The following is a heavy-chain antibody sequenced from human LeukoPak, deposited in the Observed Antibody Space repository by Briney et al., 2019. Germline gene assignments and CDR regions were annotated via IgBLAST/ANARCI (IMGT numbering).Heavy chain of an antibody. CDR2: IYHSGST. J-gene: IGHJ4*02. D-gene: IGHD5-12*01. CDR3: ARGRATARFDY. V-gene: IGHV4-34*01. CDR1: GGSFSGYY. Sequence: SETLSLTCAVYGGSFSGYYWSWIRQPPGKGLEWIGEIYHSGSTNYNPSLKSRVTISVDTSKNQFSLKLSSVTAADTAVYYCARGRATARFDYWGQGTLVTVSS.